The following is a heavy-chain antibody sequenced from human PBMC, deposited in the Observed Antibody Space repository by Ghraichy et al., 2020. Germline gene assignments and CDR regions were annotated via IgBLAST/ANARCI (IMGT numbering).Heavy chain of an antibody. CDR2: ITWNSGSI. CDR3: AKDADYTASLRQFCYFDL. Sequence: GGSLRLSCATSGFTFDDYAMHWVRQAPGKGLEWVSSITWNSGSIGYADSVKGRFTISRDNAKNSLYLQMNSLRAEDTALYYCAKDADYTASLRQFCYFDLWGRGTLVTVSS. D-gene: IGHD4-11*01. CDR1: GFTFDDYA. V-gene: IGHV3-9*01. J-gene: IGHJ2*01.